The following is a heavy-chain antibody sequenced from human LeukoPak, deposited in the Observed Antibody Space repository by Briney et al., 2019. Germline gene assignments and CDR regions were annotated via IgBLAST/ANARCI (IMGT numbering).Heavy chain of an antibody. CDR3: AREIAVAGVGAFDI. J-gene: IGHJ3*02. V-gene: IGHV1-2*04. CDR1: GYIFTGYY. CDR2: INPNSGGT. D-gene: IGHD6-19*01. Sequence: ASVKVSCKASGYIFTGYYMHWVRQAPGQGLEWMGWINPNSGGTNYAQKFQDWVTMTRDTSTSTAYMELSRLRSDDTAMYYCAREIAVAGVGAFDIWGQGTMVTVSS.